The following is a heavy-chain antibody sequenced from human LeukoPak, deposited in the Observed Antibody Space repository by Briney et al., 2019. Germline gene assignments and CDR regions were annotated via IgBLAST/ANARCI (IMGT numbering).Heavy chain of an antibody. V-gene: IGHV1-69*13. D-gene: IGHD6-19*01. Sequence: ASVKVSCKASGGTFSSYTITWVRQAPGQGLEWMGGIIPIFGTANYAQKFPGRVTITADESTSTAYMELSSLISEDTAVYYCAREFTSGRNHYFDYWGQGTLVTVSS. CDR3: AREFTSGRNHYFDY. J-gene: IGHJ4*02. CDR2: IIPIFGTA. CDR1: GGTFSSYT.